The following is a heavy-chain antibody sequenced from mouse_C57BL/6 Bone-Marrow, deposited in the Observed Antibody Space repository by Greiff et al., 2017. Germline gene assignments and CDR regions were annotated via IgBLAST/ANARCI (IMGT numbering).Heavy chain of an antibody. CDR1: GFSLTSYG. D-gene: IGHD1-1*01. CDR3: AKHEGDYYGSSPFAY. Sequence: VQVVESGPGLVAPSQSLSITCTVSGFSLTSYGVDWVRQPPGKGLEWLGVIWGGGSTNYNSALMSRLSIIKDNSKSQVFLKMNSLQTDDTAMYYGAKHEGDYYGSSPFAYWGQGTLVTVSA. V-gene: IGHV2-9*01. CDR2: IWGGGST. J-gene: IGHJ3*01.